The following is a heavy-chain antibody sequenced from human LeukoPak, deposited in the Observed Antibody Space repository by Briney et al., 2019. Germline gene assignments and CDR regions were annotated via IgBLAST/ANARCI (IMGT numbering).Heavy chain of an antibody. D-gene: IGHD2-15*01. CDR1: GGPISSSSYY. CDR3: ARQPFISGYCSGGSCYNWFDP. V-gene: IGHV4-39*01. J-gene: IGHJ5*02. CDR2: GST. Sequence: PSETLSLTCTVSGGPISSSSYYWAWIRQPPGKGLEWIGSGSTYYNPSLKSRVTISVDTSKKQFSLKMSSVTAADTAVYYCARQPFISGYCSGGSCYNWFDPWGQGTLVTVSS.